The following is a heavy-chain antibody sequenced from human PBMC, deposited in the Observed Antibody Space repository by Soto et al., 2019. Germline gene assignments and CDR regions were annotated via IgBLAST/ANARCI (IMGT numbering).Heavy chain of an antibody. D-gene: IGHD2-8*02. V-gene: IGHV3-13*01. CDR1: GFTFSASD. CDR3: ARQASYWHGGGGWLGP. Sequence: EVQLVESGGGLVQPGGSLRLSCAASGFTFSASDMHWVRQAAGKGLEWVSAIGTLHDTYYPDSVKGRFTISRDNAKNSLYLQMNSLGAGDTAVYYCARQASYWHGGGGWLGPWGQGTLVTVSS. J-gene: IGHJ5*02. CDR2: IGTLHDT.